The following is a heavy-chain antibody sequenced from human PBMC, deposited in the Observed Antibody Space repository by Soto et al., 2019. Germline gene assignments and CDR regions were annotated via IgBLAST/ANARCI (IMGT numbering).Heavy chain of an antibody. CDR2: IIAILAIT. CDR1: GDIFSSYT. Sequence: QVQLVQSGAEVKKPGSSVKVSCKASGDIFSSYTISWVRQAPGQGLEWMGRIIAILAITNYAQKFQGRVTITADRSTSTVYMELSSLRSEDTAVYYCAEDYQTTGFDYWGQGTLVTVSS. D-gene: IGHD4-17*01. CDR3: AEDYQTTGFDY. V-gene: IGHV1-69*02. J-gene: IGHJ4*02.